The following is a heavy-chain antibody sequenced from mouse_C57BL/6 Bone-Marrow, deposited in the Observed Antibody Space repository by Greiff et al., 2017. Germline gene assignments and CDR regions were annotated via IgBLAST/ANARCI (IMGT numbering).Heavy chain of an antibody. J-gene: IGHJ4*01. CDR2: IRNKANGYTT. CDR1: GFTFTDYY. D-gene: IGHD1-1*01. V-gene: IGHV7-3*01. Sequence: EVQLVESGGGLVQPGGSLSLSCAASGFTFTDYYMSWVRQPPGKALEWLGFIRNKANGYTTEYSASVKGRFTISRDNSQSILYLQMNALRAEDSATYYCARRYYGSSYAMDYWGQGTSVTVSS. CDR3: ARRYYGSSYAMDY.